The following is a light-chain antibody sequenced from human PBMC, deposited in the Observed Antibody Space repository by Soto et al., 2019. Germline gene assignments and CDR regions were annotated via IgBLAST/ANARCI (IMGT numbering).Light chain of an antibody. CDR1: QDISNY. Sequence: QMTQSPSSLSASVGDRVTITCRASQDISNYLAWYQQKPGGAPKLLIYEASTLQSGIPSRFSGSGSGADLTLTIISLQPEDVAIYSCQQYNDAPRTFGQGTRVEMK. V-gene: IGKV1-27*01. J-gene: IGKJ1*01. CDR3: QQYNDAPRT. CDR2: EAS.